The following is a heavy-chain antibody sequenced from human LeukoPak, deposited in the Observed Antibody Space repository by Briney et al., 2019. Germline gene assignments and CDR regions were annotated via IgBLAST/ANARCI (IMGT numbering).Heavy chain of an antibody. CDR1: GFTFSSYS. CDR3: ARDKSPRAYYGSGNGDY. J-gene: IGHJ4*02. D-gene: IGHD3-10*01. Sequence: PGGSLRLSCAASGFTFSSYSMNWVRQAPGKGLEWVSSISSSSSYIYYADSVKGRFTISRDNAKNLLYLQMNSLRAEDTAVYYCARDKSPRAYYGSGNGDYWGQGTLVTVSS. CDR2: ISSSSSYI. V-gene: IGHV3-21*01.